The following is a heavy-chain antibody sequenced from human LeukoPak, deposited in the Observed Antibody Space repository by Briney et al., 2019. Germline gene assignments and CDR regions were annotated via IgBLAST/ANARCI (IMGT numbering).Heavy chain of an antibody. Sequence: PSETLSLTCTVSGGSISSSSYYWGWIRQPPGKGLEWIGSIYYSGSTYYNPSLKSRVTISVDTSKNQFSLKLSSVTAADTAVYYCARGYSYGDYFDYWGQGTLVTVSS. CDR2: IYYSGST. CDR3: ARGYSYGDYFDY. D-gene: IGHD5-18*01. J-gene: IGHJ4*02. V-gene: IGHV4-39*01. CDR1: GGSISSSSYY.